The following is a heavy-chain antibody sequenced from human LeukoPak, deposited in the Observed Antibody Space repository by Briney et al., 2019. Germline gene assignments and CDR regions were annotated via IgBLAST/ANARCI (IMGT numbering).Heavy chain of an antibody. Sequence: ASVKVSCKASGYTYTSYAMNWVRQAPGQGLEWMGWINTNTGNPTYAQGFTGRFVFSLDTSVSTAYLQISSLKAEDTAVYYCARVRSGWPHDAFDIWGQGTMVTVSS. J-gene: IGHJ3*02. CDR2: INTNTGNP. CDR3: ARVRSGWPHDAFDI. D-gene: IGHD6-19*01. V-gene: IGHV7-4-1*02. CDR1: GYTYTSYA.